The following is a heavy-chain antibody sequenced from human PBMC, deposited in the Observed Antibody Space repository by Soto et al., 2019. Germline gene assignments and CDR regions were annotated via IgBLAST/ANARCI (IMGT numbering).Heavy chain of an antibody. J-gene: IGHJ4*02. CDR1: GGSISSHY. Sequence: PSETLSLTCTVSGGSISSHYWSWIRQPTGKGLEWIGYIYYSGSTNYNPSLKSRVTISVDTSKNQFSLKLSSVTAADTAVYYCAREDLAFYFDYWGQGTLVTVSS. V-gene: IGHV4-59*11. CDR2: IYYSGST. CDR3: AREDLAFYFDY.